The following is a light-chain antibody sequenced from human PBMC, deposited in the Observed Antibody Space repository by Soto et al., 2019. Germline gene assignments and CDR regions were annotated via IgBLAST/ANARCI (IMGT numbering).Light chain of an antibody. CDR3: STCDDSLNGWV. Sequence: QLVLTQPPSVSGTPGLRVNISCSGGISNIGKDTVNWYQQLPGTAPKLLMFNDDKRPSGVPDRFSGSMSGTSASLAISGLQSDDEAVYFCSTCDDSLNGWVFGGGTKLTVL. CDR2: NDD. CDR1: ISNIGKDT. V-gene: IGLV1-44*01. J-gene: IGLJ3*02.